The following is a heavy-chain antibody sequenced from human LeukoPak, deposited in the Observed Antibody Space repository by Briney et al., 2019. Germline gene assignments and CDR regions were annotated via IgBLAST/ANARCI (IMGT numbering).Heavy chain of an antibody. J-gene: IGHJ4*02. CDR1: GFTFSSYS. CDR3: VKVDA. D-gene: IGHD2-8*01. V-gene: IGHV3-21*01. Sequence: PGGSLRLSCAASGFTFSSYSMNWVRQAPGKGLEWVSSISSSSSYIYYGDSVKGRFTISRDNSKNSLYLQMNSLRVEDTAVYYCVKVDAWGQGTLVTVSS. CDR2: ISSSSSYI.